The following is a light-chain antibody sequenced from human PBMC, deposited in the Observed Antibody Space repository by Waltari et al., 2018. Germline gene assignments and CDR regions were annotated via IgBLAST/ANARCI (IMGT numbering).Light chain of an antibody. CDR2: DVS. CDR3: SSFTSKRTVV. Sequence: QSALTQPASVSGSPGQSITISCSGSRSDVGDYNYVSWYQQHPGKAPKLLIYDVSKRHSGASNRFSGSKSGNTASLTLSGLQAEDEADYYCSSFTSKRTVVFGGGTK. CDR1: RSDVGDYNY. J-gene: IGLJ3*02. V-gene: IGLV2-14*03.